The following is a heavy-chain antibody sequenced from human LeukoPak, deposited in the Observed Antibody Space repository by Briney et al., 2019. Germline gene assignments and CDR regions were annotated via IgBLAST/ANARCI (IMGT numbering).Heavy chain of an antibody. Sequence: SETLSLTCSVSGGSISGYYWNWIRQSPRRGLEWIGYIYSSGSTNYNPSLKSRATISLDTSRNQFSLTMTFLTAAATALYYCARADPHGGNPFDAFDIWGPGTVVIVSS. J-gene: IGHJ3*02. CDR2: IYSSGST. CDR3: ARADPHGGNPFDAFDI. D-gene: IGHD4-17*01. V-gene: IGHV4-59*08. CDR1: GGSISGYY.